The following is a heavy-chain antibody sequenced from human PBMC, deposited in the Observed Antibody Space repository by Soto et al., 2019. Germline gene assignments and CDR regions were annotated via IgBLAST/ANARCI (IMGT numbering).Heavy chain of an antibody. CDR2: ISGSGSTI. D-gene: IGHD2-8*01. CDR1: GFTFSDYY. CDR3: ARVMLGAIFVGAVDV. J-gene: IGHJ6*02. Sequence: GGSLRLSCAASGFTFSDYYMTWVRQAPGKGLEWVSHISGSGSTIYYADSVKGRFTISRDNAKKSLYLQMNSLRADDTAVYYCARVMLGAIFVGAVDVWGQGTPVTVYS. V-gene: IGHV3-11*01.